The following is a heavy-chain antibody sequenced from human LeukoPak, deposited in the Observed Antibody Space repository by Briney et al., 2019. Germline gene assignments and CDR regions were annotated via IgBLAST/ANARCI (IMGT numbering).Heavy chain of an antibody. CDR2: IKQDGSVV. CDR1: GFTFSAYW. Sequence: TGGSLRLSCAASGFTFSAYWMHWVRQTPGKGLEWVANIKQDGSVVHYVASVRGRITISRDNAKNSVYLQMSSLRVEDTAVFYCVRDRSATGGLDYWGQGTLVTVSS. CDR3: VRDRSATGGLDY. D-gene: IGHD6-25*01. V-gene: IGHV3-7*01. J-gene: IGHJ4*02.